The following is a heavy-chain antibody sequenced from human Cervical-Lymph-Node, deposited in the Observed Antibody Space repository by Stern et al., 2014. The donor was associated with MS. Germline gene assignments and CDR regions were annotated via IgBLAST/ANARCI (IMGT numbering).Heavy chain of an antibody. CDR1: GFTFGDYA. Sequence: EMQLVESGGGLVQPGRSLRLSCTPSGFTFGDYAMSWFRQAPRQGLEWVGFIRSKAFGGTTEYAASLKGRFTISRDDSKSIAYLQMSSLKTEDSAIYYCARARIRGLSRVGYWGQGTLVTVSS. CDR3: ARARIRGLSRVGY. V-gene: IGHV3-49*03. CDR2: IRSKAFGGTT. J-gene: IGHJ4*02. D-gene: IGHD3-10*01.